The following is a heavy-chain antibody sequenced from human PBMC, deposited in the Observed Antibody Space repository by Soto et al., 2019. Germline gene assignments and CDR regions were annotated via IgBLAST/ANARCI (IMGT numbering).Heavy chain of an antibody. CDR3: ARGVITIFGVVSFWFDP. V-gene: IGHV4-39*01. CDR2: IYYSGST. Sequence: SETLSLTCTVSGGSISSSSYYWGWIRQPPGKGLEWIGSIYYSGSTYYNPSLKSRVTISVDTSKNQFSLKLSSVTAADTAVYYCARGVITIFGVVSFWFDPWGQGTLVTVSS. J-gene: IGHJ5*02. D-gene: IGHD3-3*01. CDR1: GGSISSSSYY.